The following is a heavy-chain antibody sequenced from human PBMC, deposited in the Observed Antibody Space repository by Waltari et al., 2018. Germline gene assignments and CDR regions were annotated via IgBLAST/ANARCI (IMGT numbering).Heavy chain of an antibody. CDR3: ASLNYYDRGTRGGFFDY. Sequence: QVQLVQSGAEVKKPGSSVKVSCKASGGTFSSYAISWVRQAPGQGLGWMGGIIPILGITNHAQKFQGRVTITADKSTSTAYMELSSLRSEDTAVYYCASLNYYDRGTRGGFFDYWGQGTLVTVSS. J-gene: IGHJ4*02. CDR2: IIPILGIT. CDR1: GGTFSSYA. V-gene: IGHV1-69*10. D-gene: IGHD3-22*01.